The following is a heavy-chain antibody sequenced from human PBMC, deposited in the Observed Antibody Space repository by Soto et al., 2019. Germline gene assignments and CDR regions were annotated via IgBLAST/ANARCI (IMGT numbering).Heavy chain of an antibody. J-gene: IGHJ4*02. CDR1: GFSFSNAC. CDR2: IKSRVDGGAT. CDR3: ATHMTLMTNTEYYFDY. Sequence: EVQLVESGGNLVEPGGSLRLSCAASGFSFSNACLNWVRQAPGKGLEWVGRIKSRVDGGATDYPAAVKGRFTISRDDSKNTLYLQMNSLETEDTAVYYCATHMTLMTNTEYYFDYWGQGTLVTVSP. D-gene: IGHD6-6*01. V-gene: IGHV3-15*07.